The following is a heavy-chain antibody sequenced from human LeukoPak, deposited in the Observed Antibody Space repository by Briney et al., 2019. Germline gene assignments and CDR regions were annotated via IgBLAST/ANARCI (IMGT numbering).Heavy chain of an antibody. V-gene: IGHV1-69*13. D-gene: IGHD6-13*01. CDR1: GYTFTGYY. J-gene: IGHJ3*02. CDR2: IIPIFGTA. CDR3: AMGQQLGPDAFDI. Sequence: SVKVSCKASGYTFTGYYMHWVRQAPGQGLEWMGGIIPIFGTANYAQKFQGRVTITADESTSTAYMELSSLRSEDTAVYYCAMGQQLGPDAFDIWGQGTMVTVSS.